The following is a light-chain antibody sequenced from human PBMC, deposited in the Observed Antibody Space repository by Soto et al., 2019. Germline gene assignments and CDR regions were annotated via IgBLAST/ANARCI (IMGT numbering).Light chain of an antibody. CDR1: QSVSRN. CDR2: DAS. Sequence: EIVMTQSPATLSVSTGERVTLSCRASQSVSRNLAWFQQKPGQAPRPLIYDASTRATGIPARFSGSGSGTEFTLTISSLQSEDFAVYFCPQYDNWPPYTFGQGTKVDIK. CDR3: PQYDNWPPYT. J-gene: IGKJ2*01. V-gene: IGKV3-15*01.